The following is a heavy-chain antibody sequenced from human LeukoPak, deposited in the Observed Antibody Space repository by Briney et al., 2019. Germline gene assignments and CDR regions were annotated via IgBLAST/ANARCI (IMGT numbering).Heavy chain of an antibody. V-gene: IGHV1-8*03. D-gene: IGHD4-11*01. CDR3: ARVTVNENYYYMDV. Sequence: ASVKVSCKASGYTFTSDDINWVRQATGQGLEWMGWMNPDSGNTGYAQKFQGRVTITRNTSISTAYMELSSLRSEDTAVYYCARVTVNENYYYMDVWGKGTTVTVSS. CDR1: GYTFTSDD. CDR2: MNPDSGNT. J-gene: IGHJ6*03.